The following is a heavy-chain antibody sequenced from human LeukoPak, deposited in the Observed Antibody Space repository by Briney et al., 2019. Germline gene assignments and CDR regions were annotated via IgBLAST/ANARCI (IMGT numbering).Heavy chain of an antibody. CDR1: GFAVSGNY. D-gene: IGHD2-2*01. CDR2: IYTAGTT. Sequence: GGSLRLSCAASGFAVSGNYMSWVRQAPGKGLEWVSTIYTAGTTYYADSVKGRFTISRDNSKNTLYLQMNSLRVEDTALYYCARAVYCSSRTRYPLWGQGTPVTVSS. J-gene: IGHJ4*02. CDR3: ARAVYCSSRTRYPL. V-gene: IGHV3-53*01.